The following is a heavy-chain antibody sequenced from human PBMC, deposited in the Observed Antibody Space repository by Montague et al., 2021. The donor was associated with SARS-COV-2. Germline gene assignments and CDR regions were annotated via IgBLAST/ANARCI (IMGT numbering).Heavy chain of an antibody. D-gene: IGHD3-22*01. Sequence: SETLSLTCTVSGGSITNNIDYWAWIRQPPGKGLEWIGSIYYIGNTYYNPSLKSRVTISVVTSKNHFTLKLSSVTAAETAVYYCARLKRYFDSSGSPSDFDFWGQGTMVTVSS. CDR1: GGSITNNIDY. J-gene: IGHJ3*01. CDR2: IYYIGNT. CDR3: ARLKRYFDSSGSPSDFDF. V-gene: IGHV4-39*02.